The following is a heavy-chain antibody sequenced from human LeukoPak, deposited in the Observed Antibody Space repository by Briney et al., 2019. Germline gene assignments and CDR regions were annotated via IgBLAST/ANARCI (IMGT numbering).Heavy chain of an antibody. J-gene: IGHJ4*02. D-gene: IGHD2-15*01. CDR2: TIGGGDDT. CDR3: AKSILARCSGATCYPFDY. V-gene: IGHV3-23*01. Sequence: PGGSLRLSCAASGFTFINAWMAWVRQAPGKGLEWVSATIGGGDDTYHADSVKGRFTISRDNSRDTLYMQMNNLRAEDTAIYYCAKSILARCSGATCYPFDYWGQGTPVTVSS. CDR1: GFTFINAW.